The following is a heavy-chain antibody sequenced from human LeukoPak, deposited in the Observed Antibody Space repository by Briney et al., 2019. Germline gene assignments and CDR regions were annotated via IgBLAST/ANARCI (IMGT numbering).Heavy chain of an antibody. CDR3: AKGSHYYDSADYFDY. CDR1: GFTFSSYA. Sequence: PGGSLRLSCAASGFTFSSYAMSWVRQAPGKGLEWVATLSGSGGNTYYADSVKGRVTISRDNSKNTLYLQMNSLRAEDTAVYHCAKGSHYYDSADYFDYWGQRTLVTVSS. CDR2: LSGSGGNT. J-gene: IGHJ4*02. V-gene: IGHV3-23*01. D-gene: IGHD3-22*01.